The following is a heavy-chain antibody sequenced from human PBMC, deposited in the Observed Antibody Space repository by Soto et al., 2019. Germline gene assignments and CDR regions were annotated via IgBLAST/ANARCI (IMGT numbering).Heavy chain of an antibody. J-gene: IGHJ5*02. Sequence: PGESLKISCKGSAFRFTSYWIAWVRHMPGKGLEWMGIIYPGDSDARYSPSFQGQVTISVDKSISTAYLQWSSLKASDTAIYYCARQLGHDYINNWFDPWGQGTLVTVSS. D-gene: IGHD4-4*01. CDR3: ARQLGHDYINNWFDP. V-gene: IGHV5-51*01. CDR1: AFRFTSYW. CDR2: IYPGDSDA.